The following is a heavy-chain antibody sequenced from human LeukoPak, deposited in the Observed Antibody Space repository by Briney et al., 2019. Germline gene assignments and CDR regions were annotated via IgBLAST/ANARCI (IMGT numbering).Heavy chain of an antibody. CDR2: ISGSGGST. Sequence: GGSLRLSCGASGFTFSSYAMSWARQAPGKGLEWVSSISGSGGSTYYADSVKGRFTISRDNSKNTLYLQMNSLRAEDTAVYYCAKDPSTMTTSNFDYWGQGTLVTVSS. CDR1: GFTFSSYA. J-gene: IGHJ4*02. CDR3: AKDPSTMTTSNFDY. V-gene: IGHV3-23*01. D-gene: IGHD3-22*01.